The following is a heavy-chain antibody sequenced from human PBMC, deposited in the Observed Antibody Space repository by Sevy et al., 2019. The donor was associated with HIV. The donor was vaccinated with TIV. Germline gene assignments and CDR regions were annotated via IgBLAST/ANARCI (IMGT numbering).Heavy chain of an antibody. CDR3: ARGGQAARFDY. CDR1: GFTFSSYS. D-gene: IGHD6-6*01. V-gene: IGHV3-21*01. CDR2: ISSSSYI. Sequence: GGSLRLSCAASGFTFSSYSMNWVRQAPGKGLEWVSSISSSSYIYYADSVKGRFTISRDNAKNSLYLQMNSLRAEDTAVYYCARGGQAARFDYWGQGTLVTVSS. J-gene: IGHJ4*02.